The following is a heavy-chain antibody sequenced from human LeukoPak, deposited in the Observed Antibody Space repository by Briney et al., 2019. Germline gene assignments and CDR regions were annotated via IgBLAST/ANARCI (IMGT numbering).Heavy chain of an antibody. CDR2: IYPRDGST. J-gene: IGHJ4*02. CDR1: GYTFTSDY. CDR3: ASPVKYYDTWSGYPPFDY. V-gene: IGHV1-46*01. D-gene: IGHD3-3*01. Sequence: ASVKVSCKASGYTFTSDYIHWVRQAPGQGLEWMGMIYPRDGSTSYAQKFQGRVTVTGDTSTNTVHMELSGLRSEDTAVYYCASPVKYYDTWSGYPPFDYWGQGTLVTVSS.